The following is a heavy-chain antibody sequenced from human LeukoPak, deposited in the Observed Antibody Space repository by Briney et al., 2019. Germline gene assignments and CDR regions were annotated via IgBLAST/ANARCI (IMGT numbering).Heavy chain of an antibody. V-gene: IGHV3-48*01. CDR1: GFTFSSYS. J-gene: IGHJ4*02. D-gene: IGHD2-15*01. CDR2: ISSSSSTI. CDR3: ASHSYCSGGSCTKN. Sequence: GGSLRLSCAASGFTFSSYSMNWVRQAPGKGLEWVTYISSSSSTIYYADSVKGRFTISRDNSKNTLYLQMNSLRAEDMAVYYCASHSYCSGGSCTKNWGQGTLVTVSS.